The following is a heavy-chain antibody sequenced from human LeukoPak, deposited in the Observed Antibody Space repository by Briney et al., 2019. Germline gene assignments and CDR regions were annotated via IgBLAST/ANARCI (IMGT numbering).Heavy chain of an antibody. Sequence: GGSLRLSCAASGFTFDDYAMHWVRQAPGKGLEWVSGIGWNSGSIGYADSVKGRFTISRDNAKNSLYLQMNSLRAEDTALYYCAKEVNRRYYYDSSVHYYGMDVWGQGTTVTVSS. V-gene: IGHV3-9*01. D-gene: IGHD3-22*01. CDR3: AKEVNRRYYYDSSVHYYGMDV. CDR1: GFTFDDYA. CDR2: IGWNSGSI. J-gene: IGHJ6*02.